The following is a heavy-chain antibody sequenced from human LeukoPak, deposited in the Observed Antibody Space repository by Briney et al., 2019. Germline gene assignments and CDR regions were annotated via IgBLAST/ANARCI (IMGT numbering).Heavy chain of an antibody. CDR3: ARDREYSGYDFHFDY. CDR1: GGTFSSYA. V-gene: IGHV1-69*05. CDR2: IIPIFGTA. Sequence: SVKVSCKASGGTFSSYAISWVRQAPGQGLEWMGGIIPIFGTANYAQKFQGRVTMTSSTSISTAYMELSSLRSEDTAVYYCARDREYSGYDFHFDYWGQGTLVTVSS. D-gene: IGHD5-12*01. J-gene: IGHJ4*02.